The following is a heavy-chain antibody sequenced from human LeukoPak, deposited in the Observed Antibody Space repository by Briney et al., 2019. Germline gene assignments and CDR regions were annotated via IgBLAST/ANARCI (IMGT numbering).Heavy chain of an antibody. D-gene: IGHD6-13*01. Sequence: ASVKVSCKASGYTFTSYYIHWVRQAPGQGLDWMEMINPSSGSTRFAQMFQDRVTMTRDTSTSAVYMELSSLTSEDTAMYYCARTYSSSWSYCDSWGQGTLVTVSS. V-gene: IGHV1-46*01. CDR1: GYTFTSYY. CDR2: INPSSGST. J-gene: IGHJ4*02. CDR3: ARTYSSSWSYCDS.